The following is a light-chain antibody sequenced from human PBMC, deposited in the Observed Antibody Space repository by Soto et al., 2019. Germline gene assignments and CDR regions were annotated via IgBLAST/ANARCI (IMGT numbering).Light chain of an antibody. CDR1: SSNIGSNY. CDR3: AAWDDSLSGLYV. J-gene: IGLJ1*01. CDR2: RNN. Sequence: QLVLTQPPSASGTPGQRVTISCSGSSSNIGSNYVYWYQQLPGTAPKPLIYRNNERPSGVPDRFSGSKSGTSASLAISGLRSEDEAEYYCAAWDDSLSGLYVFGTGTKVTVL. V-gene: IGLV1-47*01.